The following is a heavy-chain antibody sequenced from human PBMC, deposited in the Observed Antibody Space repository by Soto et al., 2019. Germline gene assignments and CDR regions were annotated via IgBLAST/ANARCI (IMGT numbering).Heavy chain of an antibody. D-gene: IGHD2-15*01. CDR2: ISPGSRYP. CDR3: LRGGGGGRFDP. J-gene: IGHJ5*02. Sequence: GGSLRLSCAGSGFTFGDSYMSWIRQAPGKGLEWLSYISPGSRYPAYADSVKGRFTISRDNAKRSLYLQMMSLTAEDTAIYYCLRGGGGGRFDPWGQGTMVTVYS. CDR1: GFTFGDSY. V-gene: IGHV3-11*06.